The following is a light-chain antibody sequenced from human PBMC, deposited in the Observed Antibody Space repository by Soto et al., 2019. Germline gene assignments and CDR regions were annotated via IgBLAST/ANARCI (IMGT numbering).Light chain of an antibody. Sequence: DIVMTQSPLSLPVTPGEPASISCSSSRSLLQTNGNTYLDWCLQKPGQSPQLLISLATNRASGVPDRFSGSGSGTDFTLQISRVEAEDVGVYYCMQALQTPFTFGGGTKAAI. CDR3: MQALQTPFT. V-gene: IGKV2-28*01. CDR2: LAT. J-gene: IGKJ4*01. CDR1: RSLLQTNGNTY.